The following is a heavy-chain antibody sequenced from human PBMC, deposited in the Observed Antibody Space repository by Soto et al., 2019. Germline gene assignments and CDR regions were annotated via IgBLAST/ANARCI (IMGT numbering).Heavy chain of an antibody. CDR2: ISASGGTT. V-gene: IGHV3-23*01. J-gene: IGHJ5*02. CDR3: ANVGSGLYLGLRDP. Sequence: DVHLLESGGGSVQPGGSLRLSCSASGFTFKSNAMTWVRQAQGQGLEWVSSISASGGTTYYVDSAKGRFTISRDNSKNTLYLQMDSLRVEDTAIYYCANVGSGLYLGLRDPWGQGTLVTVSS. D-gene: IGHD3-16*01. CDR1: GFTFKSNA.